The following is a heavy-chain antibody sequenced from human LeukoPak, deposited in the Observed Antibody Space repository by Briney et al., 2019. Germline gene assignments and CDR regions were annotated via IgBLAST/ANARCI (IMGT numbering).Heavy chain of an antibody. D-gene: IGHD1-7*01. CDR1: GFIFSSYS. V-gene: IGHV3-48*04. Sequence: GGSLRLSCAASGFIFSSYSMNWVRQAPGKGLEWLSYISSSSTTIYYADSVKGRFTISRDNAKNSLYLQMNRLKAEDTAVYYCARNRFPITGTTNNYYYMDVWGKGTTVTVSS. J-gene: IGHJ6*03. CDR2: ISSSSTTI. CDR3: ARNRFPITGTTNNYYYMDV.